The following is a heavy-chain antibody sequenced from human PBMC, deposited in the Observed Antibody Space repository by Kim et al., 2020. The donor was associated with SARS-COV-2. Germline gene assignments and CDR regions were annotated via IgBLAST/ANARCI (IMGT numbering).Heavy chain of an antibody. D-gene: IGHD2-15*01. Sequence: YADSVKGRFTISRDNAKNSLCLQMNSLRDEDTAVYYCAKMVGPSSENDYWGQGTLVTVSS. V-gene: IGHV3-21*06. CDR3: AKMVGPSSENDY. J-gene: IGHJ4*02.